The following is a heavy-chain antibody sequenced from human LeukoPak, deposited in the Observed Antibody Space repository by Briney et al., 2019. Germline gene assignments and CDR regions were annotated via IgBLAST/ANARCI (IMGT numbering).Heavy chain of an antibody. CDR3: SRDRHCIGSTCYGL. V-gene: IGHV3-30*04. CDR1: GFTFSSYA. D-gene: IGHD2-2*01. Sequence: GGSLRLSCVASGFTFSSYAIHWVRQAPGKGLEWVAVISSSGTNQYYVDSVKGRFTISRDNSKNTLFLQMNSVRTEDTALYYCSRDRHCIGSTCYGLWGQGTRVTVSS. J-gene: IGHJ4*02. CDR2: ISSSGTNQ.